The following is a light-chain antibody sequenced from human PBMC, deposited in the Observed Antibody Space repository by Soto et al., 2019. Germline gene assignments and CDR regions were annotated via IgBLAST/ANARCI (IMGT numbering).Light chain of an antibody. V-gene: IGLV2-14*01. CDR1: SSDVGRYNY. CDR2: EVS. J-gene: IGLJ1*01. Sequence: QSALTQPASVSGSPGQSITISCTGTSSDVGRYNYVSWYQQHAGKAPKLMIYEVSNRPSGVSNRFSGSKSGDTASLTISGLQAEDEADYYCSSYTSSGTYVFGTGTKLTVL. CDR3: SSYTSSGTYV.